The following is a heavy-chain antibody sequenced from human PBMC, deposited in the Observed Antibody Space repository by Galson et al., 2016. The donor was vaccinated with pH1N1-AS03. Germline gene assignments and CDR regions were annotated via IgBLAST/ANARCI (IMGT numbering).Heavy chain of an antibody. CDR2: INPKSGVT. V-gene: IGHV1-2*04. CDR3: ARDPRGPCSSATCATTYYFGMDV. Sequence: SVKVSCKASGYTFTGFSINWVRQAPGQGLELMGWINPKSGVTNYAQKFQAWVTMTRDTSSSTAYMELSGLKSDDTAVYYCARDPRGPCSSATCATTYYFGMDVWGQGILVTVSS. CDR1: GYTFTGFS. D-gene: IGHD1-26*01. J-gene: IGHJ6*02.